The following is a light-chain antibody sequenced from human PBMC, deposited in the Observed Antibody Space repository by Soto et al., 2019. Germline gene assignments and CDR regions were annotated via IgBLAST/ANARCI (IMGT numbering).Light chain of an antibody. V-gene: IGKV1-9*01. CDR1: QALSNY. CDR2: SAS. Sequence: DIQLTHSPSVLSASVGDTVTITCRAIQALSNYLAWYQQKPGKAPDLQIYSASTLRSGVPSRFSGSGYETEFSLTIRALQAEDFATYYFQHLSRYPLTFGGGTKVDTK. J-gene: IGKJ4*01. CDR3: QHLSRYPLT.